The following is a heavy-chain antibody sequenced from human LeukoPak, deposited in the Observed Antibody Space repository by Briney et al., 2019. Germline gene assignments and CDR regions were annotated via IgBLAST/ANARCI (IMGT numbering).Heavy chain of an antibody. V-gene: IGHV1-46*01. Sequence: GASVKVSCKAFGYTFTSNYMHWVRQAPGQGPEWMGVISPSGGSTTYAQKFQGRITLTRDMSTSTDYMELRSLKSEDTAVYYCARDNSVGDIAWWFDPWGQGTLVTVSS. J-gene: IGHJ5*02. CDR1: GYTFTSNY. CDR3: ARDNSVGDIAWWFDP. CDR2: ISPSGGST. D-gene: IGHD3-10*01.